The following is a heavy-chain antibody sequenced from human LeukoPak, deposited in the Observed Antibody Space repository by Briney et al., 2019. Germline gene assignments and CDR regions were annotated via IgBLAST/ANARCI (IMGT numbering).Heavy chain of an antibody. D-gene: IGHD6-6*01. CDR3: ARGESSSYGY. Sequence: SETLPLTCAVYGGSFSGYYWSWIRQPPGKGLEWIGEINHSGSTNYNPSLKSRVTISVDTSKNQFSLKLSSVTAADTAVYYCARGESSSYGYWGQGTLVTVSS. CDR2: INHSGST. J-gene: IGHJ4*02. V-gene: IGHV4-34*01. CDR1: GGSFSGYY.